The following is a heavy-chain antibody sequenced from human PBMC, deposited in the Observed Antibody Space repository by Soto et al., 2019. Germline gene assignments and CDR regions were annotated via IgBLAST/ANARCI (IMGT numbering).Heavy chain of an antibody. CDR2: IRSKADGYAT. V-gene: IGHV3-73*01. CDR1: GFTFRGSA. CDR3: TRLRTDYGFDP. J-gene: IGHJ5*02. Sequence: GGSLRLSCAASGFTFRGSAMHWVRQASGKGLEWVGRIRSKADGYATAYAASVKGRFTISRDDSKNTAYLQMNSLKTEDTAVYYCTRLRTDYGFDPWGQGTLVTVSS. D-gene: IGHD4-17*01.